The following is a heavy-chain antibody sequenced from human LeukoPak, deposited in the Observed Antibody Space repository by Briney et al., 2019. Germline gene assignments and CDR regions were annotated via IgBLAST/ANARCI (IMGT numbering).Heavy chain of an antibody. Sequence: GASVKVSCKASGGTFSSYAISWVRQAPGQGLEWMGGIIPIFGTANYAQKFQGRVTITADKSTSTAYMELSSLRSGDTAVYYCASTTLTTSRVKLKNWGQGTLVTVSS. V-gene: IGHV1-69*06. D-gene: IGHD4-11*01. CDR1: GGTFSSYA. CDR2: IIPIFGTA. CDR3: ASTTLTTSRVKLKN. J-gene: IGHJ4*02.